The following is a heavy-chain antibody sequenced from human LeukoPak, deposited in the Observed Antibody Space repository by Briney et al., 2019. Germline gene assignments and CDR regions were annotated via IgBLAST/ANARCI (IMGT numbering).Heavy chain of an antibody. CDR3: ARDDSVETYLYGFWPALGVPGTYYFDY. CDR2: IKQDGSEK. D-gene: IGHD3/OR15-3a*01. V-gene: IGHV3-7*05. CDR1: GFTFSSYW. J-gene: IGHJ4*02. Sequence: PGGSLRLSCAASGFTFSSYWMSWVRQAPGKGLEWVANIKQDGSEKYYVDSVKGRFTISRDNAKNSLYLQMNSLRAEDTAVYYCARDDSVETYLYGFWPALGVPGTYYFDYWGQGTLVTVSS.